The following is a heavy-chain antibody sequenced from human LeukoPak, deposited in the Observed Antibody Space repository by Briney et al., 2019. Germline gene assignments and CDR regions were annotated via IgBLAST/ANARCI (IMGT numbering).Heavy chain of an antibody. CDR2: INQDGSEN. D-gene: IGHD6-13*01. Sequence: GGSLRLSCAASGFTFSSYWMTWVRQAPGKGLEWVANINQDGSENYYVDSMEGRFTISRDNAKKSLYMQMNSLRGEDTAVYYCGSPLSSYCSSWFGDCGQRTPVTV. CDR1: GFTFSSYW. V-gene: IGHV3-7*01. CDR3: GSPLSSYCSSWFGD. J-gene: IGHJ5*01.